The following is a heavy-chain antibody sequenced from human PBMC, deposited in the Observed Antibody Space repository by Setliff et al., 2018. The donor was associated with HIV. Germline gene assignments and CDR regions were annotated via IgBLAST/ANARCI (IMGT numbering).Heavy chain of an antibody. CDR1: RGSFSDYY. D-gene: IGHD2-15*01. CDR2: ISPSGST. J-gene: IGHJ6*03. Sequence: SETLSLTCVVYRGSFSDYYWTWIRQPPGKGLEWIGEISPSGSTNYNPSPKSRVTISVDTSENQFSLKLSSVTAADTAVYYCARTPQAVVVVAATRPYYYYYMDVWGKGTTVTVSS. V-gene: IGHV4-34*01. CDR3: ARTPQAVVVVAATRPYYYYYMDV.